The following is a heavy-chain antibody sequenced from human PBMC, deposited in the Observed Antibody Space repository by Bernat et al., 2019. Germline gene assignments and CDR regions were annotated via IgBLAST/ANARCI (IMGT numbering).Heavy chain of an antibody. Sequence: QVQLVQSGAEVKKPGSSVKVSCKASGGTFSSYAIRWVRQAPGQGPEWMGRIIPILGIANYAQKFQGRVTITAHKSTSTDYMELSSLRSEDTAVYYGARGYRYYDFWSGYPKDYGMDVWGGGTTVTVSS. D-gene: IGHD3-3*01. CDR3: ARGYRYYDFWSGYPKDYGMDV. V-gene: IGHV1-69*04. J-gene: IGHJ6*04. CDR2: IIPILGIA. CDR1: GGTFSSYA.